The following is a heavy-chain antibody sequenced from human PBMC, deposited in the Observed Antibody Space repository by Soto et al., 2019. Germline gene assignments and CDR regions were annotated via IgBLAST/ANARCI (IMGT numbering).Heavy chain of an antibody. CDR3: ARGWDMITFGGVIDTYYYYGMDV. CDR2: ISYDGSNK. Sequence: GGSLRLSCAASGFTFSSYAMHWVRQAPGKGLEWVAVISYDGSNKYYADSVKGRFTISRDNSKNTLYLQMNSLRAEDTAVYYCARGWDMITFGGVIDTYYYYGMDVWGQGTTVTVSS. V-gene: IGHV3-30-3*01. J-gene: IGHJ6*02. D-gene: IGHD3-16*02. CDR1: GFTFSSYA.